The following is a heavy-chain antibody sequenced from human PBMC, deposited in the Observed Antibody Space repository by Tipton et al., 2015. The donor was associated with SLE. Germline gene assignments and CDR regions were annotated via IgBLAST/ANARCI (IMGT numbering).Heavy chain of an antibody. Sequence: GLVKPSQTLSLTCTVSGGSITSPNYFWSWVRQLPGKGLEWVGFLSPSGNPYHNPSLDRRVTISIDTSKNQFSLRLRSVTAADTAVYYCAREVNVVSDSDAFDIWGQGTVVTVS. J-gene: IGHJ3*02. D-gene: IGHD2-21*01. CDR3: AREVNVVSDSDAFDI. CDR1: GGSITSPNYF. V-gene: IGHV4-31*03. CDR2: LSPSGNP.